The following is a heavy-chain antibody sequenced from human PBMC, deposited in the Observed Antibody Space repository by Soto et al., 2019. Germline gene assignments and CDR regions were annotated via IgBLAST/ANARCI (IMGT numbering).Heavy chain of an antibody. V-gene: IGHV4-61*01. J-gene: IGHJ5*02. CDR1: GGSVSSGSYY. CDR3: ARAMGNKHPENWFDP. CDR2: IYYSGST. Sequence: SETLSLTCTVSGGSVSSGSYYWSWIRQPPGKGLEWIGYIYYSGSTNYNPSLKSRVTISVDTSKNQFSLKLSSVTAADTAVYYCARAMGNKHPENWFDPWGQGTLVTVSS.